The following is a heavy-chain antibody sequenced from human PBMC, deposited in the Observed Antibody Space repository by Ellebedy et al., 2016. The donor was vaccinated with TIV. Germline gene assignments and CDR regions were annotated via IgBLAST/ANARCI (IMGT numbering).Heavy chain of an antibody. CDR3: ARGDPYFDY. CDR2: IYYSGST. CDR1: GGSISSYY. Sequence: MPSETLSLTCTVSGGSISSYYWSWIRQPPGKGLEWIGYIYYSGSTNYNPSLKSRVTISVDTSKNQFSLKLSSVTAADTAVYYCARGDPYFDYWGQGTLVTVSS. J-gene: IGHJ4*02. V-gene: IGHV4-59*01.